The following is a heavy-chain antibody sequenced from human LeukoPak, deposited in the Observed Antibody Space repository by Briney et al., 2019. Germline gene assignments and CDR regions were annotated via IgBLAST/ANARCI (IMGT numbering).Heavy chain of an antibody. D-gene: IGHD6-19*01. CDR3: ARLEWLGNPYNWFDP. CDR1: NYSITSGYY. Sequence: PSETLSLTCTVSNYSITSGYYWGWIRQPPGKGLEWIGSIYHSGTTYYNPSLKSRVTISVDTSKNQFSLKLSSVTAADTAVYYCARLEWLGNPYNWFDPWGQGTLVTVSS. CDR2: IYHSGTT. V-gene: IGHV4-38-2*02. J-gene: IGHJ5*02.